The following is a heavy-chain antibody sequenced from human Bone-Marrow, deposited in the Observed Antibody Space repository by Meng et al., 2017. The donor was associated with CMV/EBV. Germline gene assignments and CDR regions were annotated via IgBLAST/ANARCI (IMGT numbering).Heavy chain of an antibody. J-gene: IGHJ4*02. CDR3: ARDLVVVPAAIPLDY. CDR2: ISAYNGNT. D-gene: IGHD2-2*01. Sequence: ASVKVSCKASGYTFTGYGIGWVRQAPGQGLEWMGWISAYNGNTNYAQKLQGRVTMTTDTSTSTAYMELRSLRSDDTAVYYCARDLVVVPAAIPLDYWGQGTRVTVYS. CDR1: GYTFTGYG. V-gene: IGHV1-18*01.